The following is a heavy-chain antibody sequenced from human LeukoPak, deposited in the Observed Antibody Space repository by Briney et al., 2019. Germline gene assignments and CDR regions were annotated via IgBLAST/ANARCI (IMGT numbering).Heavy chain of an antibody. D-gene: IGHD3-3*01. CDR2: IYYTGTT. CDR1: GDSISSYY. V-gene: IGHV4-59*01. CDR3: AGGGVRFDP. Sequence: SETLSLTCTVSGDSISSYYWSWIRQPPGKGLEWIADIYYTGTTNYNPSLKSRVTISVDTSKNQFSLRLSSVTAADTAVYYCAGGGVRFDPWGQGTLVTASS. J-gene: IGHJ5*02.